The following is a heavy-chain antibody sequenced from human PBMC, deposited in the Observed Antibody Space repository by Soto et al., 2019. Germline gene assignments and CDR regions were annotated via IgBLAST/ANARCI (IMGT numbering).Heavy chain of an antibody. J-gene: IGHJ4*02. D-gene: IGHD2-2*01. CDR2: IWYDGSNK. V-gene: IGHV3-33*01. CDR3: ARDGGYCSSTSCQSYYFDY. CDR1: GFTFRSYG. Sequence: QVQLVESGGGVVQPGRSLRLSCAASGFTFRSYGMHWVRQAPGKGLEWVAVIWYDGSNKYYADSVKGRFTISRDNSKNALYLQMNSLRAEDMAVYSCARDGGYCSSTSCQSYYFDYWGQGTLVTVSS.